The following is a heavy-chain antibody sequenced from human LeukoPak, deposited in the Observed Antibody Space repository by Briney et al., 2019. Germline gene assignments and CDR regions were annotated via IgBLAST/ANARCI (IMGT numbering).Heavy chain of an antibody. D-gene: IGHD7-27*01. Sequence: SETLSLTCTVSGGSISSYYWSWIRQPPGKGLEWIGYIYYSGSTNYNPSLKSRVTISVDTSKNQFSLKLSSVTAADTAVYYCARESLGIDYWGQRTLVTVSS. J-gene: IGHJ4*02. CDR1: GGSISSYY. CDR3: ARESLGIDY. V-gene: IGHV4-59*01. CDR2: IYYSGST.